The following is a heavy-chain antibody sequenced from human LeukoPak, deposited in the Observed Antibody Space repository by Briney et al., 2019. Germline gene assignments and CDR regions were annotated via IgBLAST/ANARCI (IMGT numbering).Heavy chain of an antibody. V-gene: IGHV3-48*02. CDR1: GFTFSDYS. CDR2: ISSSSSSI. Sequence: QTGGSLRLSCAASGFTFSDYSMNWVRQAPGKGLEWVSYISSSSSSIYYADSVKGQFTISRDNAKKSLHLQMNSLRDEDTAVYYCARGRYSSSSFDPWGQGTLVTVSS. CDR3: ARGRYSSSSFDP. D-gene: IGHD6-6*01. J-gene: IGHJ5*02.